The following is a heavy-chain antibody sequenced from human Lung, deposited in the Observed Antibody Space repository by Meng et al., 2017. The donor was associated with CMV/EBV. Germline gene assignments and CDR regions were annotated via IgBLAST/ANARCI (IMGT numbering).Heavy chain of an antibody. CDR2: IYFSGNT. D-gene: IGHD5-24*01. V-gene: IGHV4-39*07. J-gene: IGHJ4*02. Sequence: QLQRQESGPGQVQPSATLSLTCSVSGGSISSSSYYWGWIRQSPGKGLEWIGSIYFSGNTYYNPSLKSRVTMSVGTAQNKFSLTLRSVTAADTAVYYCVTETGYNYDNWGQGALVTVSS. CDR1: GGSISSSSYY. CDR3: VTETGYNYDN.